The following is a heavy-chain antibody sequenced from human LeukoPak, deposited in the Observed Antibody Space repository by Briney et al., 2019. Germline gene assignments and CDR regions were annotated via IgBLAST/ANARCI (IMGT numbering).Heavy chain of an antibody. V-gene: IGHV3-49*03. CDR3: TRALDLGDY. D-gene: IGHD2-2*03. J-gene: IGHJ4*02. CDR2: IRSKAYGGTT. CDR1: GFTFGDYA. Sequence: PGGSLRLSCTASGFTFGDYAVTWLRQAPGKGLEWVGFIRSKAYGGTTEYAASVKGRFTISRDDSKSIAYLQMNSLKTEDTAVYYCTRALDLGDYWGQGTLVTVSS.